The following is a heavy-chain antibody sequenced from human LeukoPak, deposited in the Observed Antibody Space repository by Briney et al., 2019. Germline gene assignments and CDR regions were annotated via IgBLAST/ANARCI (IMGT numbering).Heavy chain of an antibody. D-gene: IGHD6-6*01. V-gene: IGHV1-2*02. J-gene: IGHJ4*02. CDR2: INPNSGGT. CDR1: GYTFTGYY. Sequence: GASVKVSCKASGYTFTGYYMHWVRQAPGQGLEWMGWINPNSGGTNYAQKFQGGVTMTRDTSISTAYMELSRLRSDDTAVYYCARDVSSSSLGHYWGQGTLVTVSS. CDR3: ARDVSSSSLGHY.